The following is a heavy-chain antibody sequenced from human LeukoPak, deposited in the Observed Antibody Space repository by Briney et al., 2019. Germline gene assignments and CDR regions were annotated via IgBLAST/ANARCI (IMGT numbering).Heavy chain of an antibody. J-gene: IGHJ5*02. Sequence: GGSLRLSCAASGFTVSSNYMSWVRQAPGKGLEWVSYISSSSSTIYYADSVKGRFTISRDNAKNSLYLQMNSLRAEDTAVYYCARDQGYYDFHPWGQGTLVTVSS. V-gene: IGHV3-48*01. CDR1: GFTVSSNY. CDR2: ISSSSSTI. D-gene: IGHD3-3*01. CDR3: ARDQGYYDFHP.